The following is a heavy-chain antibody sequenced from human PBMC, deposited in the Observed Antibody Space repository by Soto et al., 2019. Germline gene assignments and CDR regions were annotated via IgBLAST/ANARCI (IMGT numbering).Heavy chain of an antibody. Sequence: GESLKISCKGSGYSFTSYWIGWVRQMPGKXLEWMGIIYPGDSDTRYSPSFQGQVTISADKSISTAYLQWSSLKASDTAMYYCARLKAVVTIHYYYYYGMDVWGQGTTVTVSS. CDR3: ARLKAVVTIHYYYYYGMDV. CDR2: IYPGDSDT. CDR1: GYSFTSYW. J-gene: IGHJ6*02. D-gene: IGHD5-12*01. V-gene: IGHV5-51*01.